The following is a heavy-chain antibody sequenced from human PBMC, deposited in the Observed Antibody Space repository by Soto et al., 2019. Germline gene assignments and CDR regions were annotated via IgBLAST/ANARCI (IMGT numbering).Heavy chain of an antibody. CDR2: ISYSGDT. Sequence: QVHLREPGPGLLKPSQTLSLTCTVSGGSINSGGYYWSWVRQHPVRGLDYIGYISYSGDTYYNPSLRRRATISSDTSKNEFSLKLSSVSDADTAVYYCARGILFFGVTYLGYWGQGTLVTVS. CDR3: ARGILFFGVTYLGY. CDR1: GGSINSGGYY. J-gene: IGHJ4*02. V-gene: IGHV4-31*03. D-gene: IGHD3-10*01.